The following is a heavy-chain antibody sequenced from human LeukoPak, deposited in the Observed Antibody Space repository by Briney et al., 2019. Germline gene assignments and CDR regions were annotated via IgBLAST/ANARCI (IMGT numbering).Heavy chain of an antibody. V-gene: IGHV3-9*01. J-gene: IGHJ4*02. Sequence: PGGSLRLSCAASGFTFDDYAMHWVRQAPGKGLEWVSGISWNSGSIGYADSVKGRFTISRDNAKNSLYLQMNSLRAEDTALYYCARRSSGSYEVLDYWGQGTLVTVSS. CDR1: GFTFDDYA. CDR3: ARRSSGSYEVLDY. CDR2: ISWNSGSI. D-gene: IGHD1-26*01.